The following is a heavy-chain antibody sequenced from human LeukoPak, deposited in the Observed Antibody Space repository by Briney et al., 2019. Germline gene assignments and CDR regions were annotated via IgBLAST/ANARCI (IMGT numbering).Heavy chain of an antibody. CDR2: ISYDGSNK. V-gene: IGHV3-30*04. Sequence: GGSLRLSCAASGFTFSSYVMHWVRQAPGKGPEWVAVISYDGSNKYYADSVKGRFTISRDNSKNTLYLQMNSLRAEDTAVYYCARDLGPTIFSLPGYWGQGTLVTVSS. D-gene: IGHD3-9*01. CDR3: ARDLGPTIFSLPGY. J-gene: IGHJ4*02. CDR1: GFTFSSYV.